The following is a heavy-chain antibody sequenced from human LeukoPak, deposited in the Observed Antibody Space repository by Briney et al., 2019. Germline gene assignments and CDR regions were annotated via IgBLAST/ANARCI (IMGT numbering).Heavy chain of an antibody. V-gene: IGHV4-38-2*01. CDR3: ARVGGGDRYYSTGYYYYDAFDI. CDR2: FFNSGRT. CDR1: GYSISRGNY. D-gene: IGHD3-22*01. J-gene: IGHJ3*02. Sequence: SETLSLTCAVSGYSISRGNYWGWFGQPQGKGLEWIGSFFNSGRTYYNPPLKSRVSISVDTSKNQFSLKLSSVTAADTAVYNCARVGGGDRYYSTGYYYYDAFDIWGQGTMVTVSS.